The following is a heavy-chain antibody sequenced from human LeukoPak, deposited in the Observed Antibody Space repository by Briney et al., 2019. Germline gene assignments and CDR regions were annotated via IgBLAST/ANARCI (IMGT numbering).Heavy chain of an antibody. CDR1: GFTFDDYT. D-gene: IGHD5-24*01. J-gene: IGHJ4*02. Sequence: GGSLRLSCAASGFTFDDYTMHWVRQAPGKGLEWVSLISWDGGSTYYADSVKGRFTISRDNSKNSLYLQMNSLRTEDTALYYCAKGIGDGYNYGIDYWGQGTLVTVSS. V-gene: IGHV3-43*01. CDR3: AKGIGDGYNYGIDY. CDR2: ISWDGGST.